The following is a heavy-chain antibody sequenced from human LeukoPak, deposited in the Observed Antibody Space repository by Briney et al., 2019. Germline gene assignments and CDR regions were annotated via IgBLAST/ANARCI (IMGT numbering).Heavy chain of an antibody. V-gene: IGHV3-43*02. D-gene: IGHD3-16*01. CDR3: AKAGGRMEPRVWFDY. CDR1: GFTFDDYA. J-gene: IGHJ4*02. CDR2: ISGDGGST. Sequence: GGSLRLSCAASGFTFDDYAMHWVRQAPGKGLKWVSLISGDGGSTYYADSVKGRFTISRDNSKNSLYLQMNSLRTEDTALYYCAKAGGRMEPRVWFDYWGQGTLVTVSS.